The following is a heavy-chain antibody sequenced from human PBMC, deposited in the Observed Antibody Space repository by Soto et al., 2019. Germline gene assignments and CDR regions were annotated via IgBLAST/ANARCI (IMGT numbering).Heavy chain of an antibody. Sequence: SETLSLTCAVYGGSFSGYYWSWIRRPPGKGLEWIGEINHSGSTNYNPSLKSRVTISVDTSKNQFSLKLSSVTAADTAVYYCARARLRYFDWSPFYYGMDVWGQGTTVTVSS. J-gene: IGHJ6*02. CDR1: GGSFSGYY. D-gene: IGHD3-9*01. V-gene: IGHV4-34*01. CDR2: INHSGST. CDR3: ARARLRYFDWSPFYYGMDV.